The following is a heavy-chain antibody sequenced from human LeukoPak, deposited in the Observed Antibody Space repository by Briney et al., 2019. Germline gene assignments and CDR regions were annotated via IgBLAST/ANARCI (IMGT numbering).Heavy chain of an antibody. Sequence: ASVNVSCKASVYTFTGYYMHWVRQAPAQGLEWMGWINPNSGGTNYAQKFQGRVTMTRDTSISTAYMELSRLRSDDTAVYYCARDHRGYYDYIWGSYRYTGLDYWGQGTLVTVSS. D-gene: IGHD3-16*02. CDR1: VYTFTGYY. CDR3: ARDHRGYYDYIWGSYRYTGLDY. V-gene: IGHV1-2*02. J-gene: IGHJ4*02. CDR2: INPNSGGT.